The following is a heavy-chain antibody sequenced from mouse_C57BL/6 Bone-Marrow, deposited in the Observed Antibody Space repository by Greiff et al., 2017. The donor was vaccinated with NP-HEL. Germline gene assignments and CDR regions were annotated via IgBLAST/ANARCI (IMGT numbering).Heavy chain of an antibody. Sequence: EVHLVESGGGLVQPGGSLKLSCAASGFTFSDYYMYWVRQTPEKRLEWVAYISNGGGSTYYPDTVKGRFTISRDNAKNTLYLQMSRLKSEDTAMYYCARQGLLLYWYFDVWGTGTTVTVSS. CDR1: GFTFSDYY. V-gene: IGHV5-12*01. CDR2: ISNGGGST. D-gene: IGHD2-3*01. J-gene: IGHJ1*03. CDR3: ARQGLLLYWYFDV.